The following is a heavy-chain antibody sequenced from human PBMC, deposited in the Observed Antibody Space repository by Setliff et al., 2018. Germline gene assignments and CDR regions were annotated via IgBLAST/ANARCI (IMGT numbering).Heavy chain of an antibody. CDR3: ARSERQRWFDP. V-gene: IGHV5-51*01. J-gene: IGHJ5*02. D-gene: IGHD6-25*01. Sequence: GESLKISCKGSGYSFTSYWIGWVRQMPGKSLEWMGIIYPGDSDTRYSPSFQGQVTISADKSISTAYLQWSSLKVSDTAMYYCARSERQRWFDPWGQGTLVTVSS. CDR2: IYPGDSDT. CDR1: GYSFTSYW.